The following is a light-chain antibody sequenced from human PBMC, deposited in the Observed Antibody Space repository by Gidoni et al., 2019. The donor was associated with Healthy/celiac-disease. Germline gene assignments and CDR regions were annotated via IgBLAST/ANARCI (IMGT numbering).Light chain of an antibody. J-gene: IGLJ3*02. CDR1: NIGSKS. CDR2: DDR. CDR3: QVWDSSAGV. Sequence: SYVLTQPPSVSVAPGKTARITCGGNNIGSKSVHWYQQKPGQAPVLVVYDDRDRPSGIPERFSGSNSGNTATLTISRVEAGDEADYYCQVWDSSAGVFGGGTKLTVL. V-gene: IGLV3-21*03.